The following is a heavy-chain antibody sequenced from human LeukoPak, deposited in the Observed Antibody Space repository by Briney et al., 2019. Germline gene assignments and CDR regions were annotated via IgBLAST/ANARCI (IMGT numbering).Heavy chain of an antibody. D-gene: IGHD2-2*01. CDR3: ARDGPDCSSTSCYGHFFDY. J-gene: IGHJ4*02. CDR1: GGSISSSSYY. Sequence: PSETLSLTCTVSGGSISSSSYYWGWIRLPPGKGLEWIGSIYYSGSTYYNPSLKSRVTISVDTSKNQFSLKLSSVTAADTAVYYCARDGPDCSSTSCYGHFFDYWGQGTLVTVSS. CDR2: IYYSGST. V-gene: IGHV4-39*07.